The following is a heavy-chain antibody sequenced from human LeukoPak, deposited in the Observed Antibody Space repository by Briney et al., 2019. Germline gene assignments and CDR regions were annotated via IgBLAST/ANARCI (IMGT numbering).Heavy chain of an antibody. V-gene: IGHV3-48*01. CDR3: ERGGRFCGSTSCYGIDS. D-gene: IGHD2-2*01. Sequence: PGGSLRLFCAASGFPFSSYSMHWVRQAPGKGLEWLSYISSSSTTIYNADSVRGRFTISRDNAKNSLFLQMNSLRAEDTAVYSCERGGRFCGSTSCYGIDSWGQGTLVTVSS. CDR2: ISSSSTTI. CDR1: GFPFSSYS. J-gene: IGHJ4*02.